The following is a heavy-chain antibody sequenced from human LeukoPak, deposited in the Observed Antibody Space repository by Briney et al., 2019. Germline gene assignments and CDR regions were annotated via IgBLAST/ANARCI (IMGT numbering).Heavy chain of an antibody. Sequence: GGSLRLSCAASGFSFSSYAMSWVRQAAGKGLEWVSAINNNGGSTYYADSVKGRFTISRDNSKNTLYLQMNSLRAKDTAVYYCAKGDLITIFYWGRGTLVSVSS. CDR3: AKGDLITIFY. V-gene: IGHV3-23*01. J-gene: IGHJ4*02. CDR2: INNNGGST. D-gene: IGHD3-3*01. CDR1: GFSFSSYA.